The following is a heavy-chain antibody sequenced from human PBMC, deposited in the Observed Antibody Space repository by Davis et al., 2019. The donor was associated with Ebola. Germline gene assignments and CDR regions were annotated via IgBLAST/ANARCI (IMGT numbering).Heavy chain of an antibody. J-gene: IGHJ4*02. V-gene: IGHV3-23*01. CDR3: TKGDNSGWYGFDF. Sequence: PGGSLRLSCAGSGFTFSTYAMTWVRQAPGKGLEWVSRISGSGGDPHYADSVKGRFTISRDNSKNTLSLQMNSLRPEDTAVYYCTKGDNSGWYGFDFWGQGTLVTVSS. D-gene: IGHD6-19*01. CDR2: ISGSGGDP. CDR1: GFTFSTYA.